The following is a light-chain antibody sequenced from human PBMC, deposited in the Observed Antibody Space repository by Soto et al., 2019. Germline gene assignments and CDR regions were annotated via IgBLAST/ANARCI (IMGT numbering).Light chain of an antibody. Sequence: QSVLTQPPSVSGSPGQSGTISCTGISANIGPTYDVHWYQQLPGTAPKLLIYANTNRPSGVPDRFSGSKSGTSASLAITGLQAEDEADYFCQSYDSSLSGYVFGTGTKVTVL. V-gene: IGLV1-40*01. CDR3: QSYDSSLSGYV. CDR1: SANIGPTYD. J-gene: IGLJ1*01. CDR2: ANT.